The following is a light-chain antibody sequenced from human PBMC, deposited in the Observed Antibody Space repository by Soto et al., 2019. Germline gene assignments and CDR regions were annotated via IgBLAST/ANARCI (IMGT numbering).Light chain of an antibody. V-gene: IGLV2-14*01. CDR2: EVS. CDR1: SSDVGGYNY. CDR3: SSYTSSSTYV. J-gene: IGLJ1*01. Sequence: QSALTQPASVSGSPGQSITISCTGTSSDVGGYNYVSWYQQHPGKAPKLMIYEVSNRPSGFSNRFSGSKSGNTASLTISGLQAEDEADYYCSSYTSSSTYVFGTGTMVTVL.